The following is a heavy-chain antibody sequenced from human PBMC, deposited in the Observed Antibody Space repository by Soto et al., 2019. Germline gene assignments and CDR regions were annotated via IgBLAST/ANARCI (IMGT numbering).Heavy chain of an antibody. CDR2: IGTAGDT. J-gene: IGHJ6*03. CDR1: GFTFSSYD. CDR3: VRDPSGWGMDV. D-gene: IGHD6-19*01. Sequence: GGSLRLSCAASGFTFSSYDMHWVRQATGKGLEWVSSIGTAGDTYYPGSVKGRFTISRENAKDSLYLQMNSLRAGDTAVYYCVRDPSGWGMDVWGKGTTVTVSS. V-gene: IGHV3-13*01.